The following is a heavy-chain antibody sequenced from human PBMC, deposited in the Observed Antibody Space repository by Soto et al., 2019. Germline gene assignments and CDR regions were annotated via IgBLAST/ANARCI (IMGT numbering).Heavy chain of an antibody. V-gene: IGHV3-30-3*01. Sequence: QVQLVESGGGVVQPGRSLRLSCAASGFTVTAYTMHWVRQAPGKGLEWVAVISSDGNHKYYADSVKGRFTISRDTSTNALYLQMNSLRAEDTSKYFCARWEQPIFNYWGQGTLVSVSS. CDR1: GFTVTAYT. CDR2: ISSDGNHK. J-gene: IGHJ4*02. CDR3: ARWEQPIFNY. D-gene: IGHD1-26*01.